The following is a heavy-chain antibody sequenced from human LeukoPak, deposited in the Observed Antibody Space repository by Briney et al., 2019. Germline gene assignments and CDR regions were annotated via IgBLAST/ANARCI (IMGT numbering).Heavy chain of an antibody. Sequence: GGSLRLSCAASGFTFSNYAMNWVRQAPGKGLEWVSGIRVSYETYYADSVKGRFTISRDNAKNSLYLQMNSLRAEDTAVYYCARDVRGESIAAVDAFDIWGQGTMVTVSS. J-gene: IGHJ3*02. CDR2: IRVSYET. CDR1: GFTFSNYA. V-gene: IGHV3-69-1*01. D-gene: IGHD6-13*01. CDR3: ARDVRGESIAAVDAFDI.